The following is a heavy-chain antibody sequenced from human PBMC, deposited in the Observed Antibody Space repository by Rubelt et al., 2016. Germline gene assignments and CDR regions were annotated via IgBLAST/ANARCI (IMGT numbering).Heavy chain of an antibody. J-gene: IGHJ4*02. D-gene: IGHD3-22*01. CDR3: ARARFAYDSGASPDS. V-gene: IGHV4-38-2*02. CDR1: GYSISSGYH. CDR2: IYYIGST. Sequence: QVQLQESGPGLVKPSETLSLTCTVSGYSISSGYHWAWIRQPPGRGLEWIGSIYYIGSTYYNPSLKSRVTISVHTSKNQFSLKLGSVSAADTAVYYCARARFAYDSGASPDSWGQGTLVTVSS.